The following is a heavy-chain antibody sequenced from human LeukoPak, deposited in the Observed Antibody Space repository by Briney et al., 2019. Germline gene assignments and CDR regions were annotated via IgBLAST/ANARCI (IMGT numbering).Heavy chain of an antibody. J-gene: IGHJ4*02. CDR3: ARDQGGATVFDY. V-gene: IGHV4-59*01. Sequence: SETLSLTCTVSGGSISGYYWTWIRQPPGKGLEWIGYIHSSGSTNYTPSLKSRVTMSIDTSKNQFSLMLSSVTAADTAVYYCARDQGGATVFDYWGQGTLVTVSS. CDR1: GGSISGYY. CDR2: IHSSGST. D-gene: IGHD1-26*01.